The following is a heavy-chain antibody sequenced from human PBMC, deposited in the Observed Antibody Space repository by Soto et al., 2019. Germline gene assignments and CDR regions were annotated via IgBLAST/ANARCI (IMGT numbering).Heavy chain of an antibody. Sequence: ASVKVSCKASGYTFTEYGISWVRQAPGQGLEWMGWIRNYNGNTNYAQNLQGRVTMTTDTSTSTVYMALRSLSSADTAVHYCARDPGGNWFDPWGQGTLVTVSS. J-gene: IGHJ5*02. CDR3: ARDPGGNWFDP. V-gene: IGHV1-18*01. CDR1: GYTFTEYG. CDR2: IRNYNGNT. D-gene: IGHD3-16*01.